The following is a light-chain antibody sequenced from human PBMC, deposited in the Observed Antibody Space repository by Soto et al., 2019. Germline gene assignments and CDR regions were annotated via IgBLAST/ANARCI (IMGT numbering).Light chain of an antibody. CDR1: QSISNY. CDR3: QQRYSTPPYT. Sequence: DIQMTQSPSSLSASVGAIVTITCRASQSISNYLNWYQQRPGKAPKLLIYAASSLQSGVPSRFSGSGYGTYFTLTINSLQPEDFATYYCQQRYSTPPYTFGQGTELEIK. CDR2: AAS. V-gene: IGKV1-39*01. J-gene: IGKJ2*01.